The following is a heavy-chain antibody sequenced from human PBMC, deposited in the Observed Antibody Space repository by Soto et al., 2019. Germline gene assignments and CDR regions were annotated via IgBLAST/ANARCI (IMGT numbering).Heavy chain of an antibody. D-gene: IGHD2-2*01. J-gene: IGHJ5*01. CDR2: IYYSGST. CDR3: ARVEKDIVVVPAATWFDP. CDR1: GGSISSYY. Sequence: SETLSLTCTVSGGSISSYYWSWIRQPPGKGLEWIGYIYYSGSTNYNPSLKSRVTISVDTSKNQFSLKLSSVTAADTAVYYCARVEKDIVVVPAATWFDPWGQGTTVTVSS. V-gene: IGHV4-59*01.